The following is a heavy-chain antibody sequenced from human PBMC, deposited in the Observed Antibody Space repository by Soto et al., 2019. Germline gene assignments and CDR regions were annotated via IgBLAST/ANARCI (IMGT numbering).Heavy chain of an antibody. CDR1: GYTFTGYG. CDR3: ARWGGSSGHWLGS. Sequence: GASVKVSCKASGYTFTGYGISWVRQAPGQGLEWMGWISTYNGNTNYARKLQGRVTVTTDTSTSTAYMELRSLRSDDTALYYCARWGGSSGHWLGSWGQGTLVTVSS. V-gene: IGHV1-18*01. CDR2: ISTYNGNT. D-gene: IGHD3-22*01. J-gene: IGHJ5*02.